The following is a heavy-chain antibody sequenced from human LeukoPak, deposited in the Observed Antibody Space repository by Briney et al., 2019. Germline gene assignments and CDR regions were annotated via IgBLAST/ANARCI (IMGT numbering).Heavy chain of an antibody. Sequence: GGSLRLSCAASGFTFSSYSMNWVRQAPGKGLEWVSSISSSSSYIYYADPVKGRFTISRDNAKNSLYLQMSSLRAEDTAVYYCARDRYSSSSLVWYFDLWGRGTLVTVSS. CDR2: ISSSSSYI. J-gene: IGHJ2*01. V-gene: IGHV3-21*01. CDR3: ARDRYSSSSLVWYFDL. D-gene: IGHD6-6*01. CDR1: GFTFSSYS.